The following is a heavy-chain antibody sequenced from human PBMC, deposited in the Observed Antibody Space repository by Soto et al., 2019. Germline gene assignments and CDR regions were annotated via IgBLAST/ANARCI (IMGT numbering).Heavy chain of an antibody. CDR3: AKVNDFWTGYYSTNWFDP. D-gene: IGHD3-3*01. CDR1: GGSVSSGSYY. Sequence: SETLSLTCTVSGGSVSSGSYYWSWIRQPPGKGLEWIGYIYYSGSTNYNPSLKSRVTISVDTSKNQFSLKLSSVTAADTAVYYCAKVNDFWTGYYSTNWFDPWGQGTLVTVSS. CDR2: IYYSGST. V-gene: IGHV4-61*01. J-gene: IGHJ5*02.